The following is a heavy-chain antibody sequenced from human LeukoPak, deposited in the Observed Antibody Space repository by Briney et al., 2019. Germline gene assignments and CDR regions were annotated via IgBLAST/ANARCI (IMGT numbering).Heavy chain of an antibody. CDR1: GFRFGGYA. J-gene: IGHJ4*02. Sequence: PGGSLRLSCSGSGFRFGGYALSWVRQAPGKGLEWEGFIRSKALYGTSEYAASVEGRFAISRDDSNNIVYLQMNSLKTEDTAVYFCVRESVRDYYFDFCGQGTLVTVSS. CDR3: VRESVRDYYFDF. D-gene: IGHD3-10*02. CDR2: IRSKALYGTS. V-gene: IGHV3-49*04.